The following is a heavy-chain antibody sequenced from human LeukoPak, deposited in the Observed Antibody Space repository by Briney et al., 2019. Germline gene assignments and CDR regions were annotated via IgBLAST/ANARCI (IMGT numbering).Heavy chain of an antibody. CDR2: IIPILGIA. V-gene: IGHV1-69*04. CDR3: ARDSFGVTTLESYYGMDV. J-gene: IGHJ6*02. D-gene: IGHD4-17*01. CDR1: GGTFSSYA. Sequence: SVKVSCKASGGTFSSYAISWVRQAPGQGLEWMGRIIPILGIANYAQKFQGRVTITAGKSTSTAYMELSSLRSEDTAVYYCARDSFGVTTLESYYGMDVWGQGTTVTVSS.